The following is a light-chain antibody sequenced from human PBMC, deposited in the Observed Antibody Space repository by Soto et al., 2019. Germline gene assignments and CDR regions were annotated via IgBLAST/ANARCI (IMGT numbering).Light chain of an antibody. CDR2: GNN. J-gene: IGLJ3*02. CDR1: SSNIGACYD. Sequence: QAVLPQSPSVSGAPGQRVTISCTGSSSNIGACYDVHWYHQLPGTAPKLRICGNNNRPSGVTDRFSVSRSGTSASLAITGVQAEDEAYDYCQSYDSSLSAWVFGGGTQLTAL. V-gene: IGLV1-40*01. CDR3: QSYDSSLSAWV.